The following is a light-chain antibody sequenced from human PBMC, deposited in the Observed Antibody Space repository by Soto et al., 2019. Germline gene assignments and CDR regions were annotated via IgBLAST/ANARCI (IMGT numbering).Light chain of an antibody. CDR2: GAS. J-gene: IGKJ1*01. Sequence: EIVMTQSPGTLSVSPGGRATVSCRASQSIGDTLAWYQQKPGQAPRLLIYGASSRVTGFPARFSGSGSGTDFTLTISRLEPEDFAVYYCQQYRSSPRTFGQGTKVDIK. V-gene: IGKV3-20*01. CDR3: QQYRSSPRT. CDR1: QSIGDT.